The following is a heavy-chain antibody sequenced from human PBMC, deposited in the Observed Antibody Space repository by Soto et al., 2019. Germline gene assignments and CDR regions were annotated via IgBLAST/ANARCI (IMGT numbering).Heavy chain of an antibody. Sequence: PGGCLRLSCVACGITYSGYSLSWVRQAPGWGLEWVSSITASGGNTYFADSVKGRFTISRDNSKNTMYLHMNSLSVEDTAIYSCAKDRSSAGTTVRFDPWGQGTLVTVSS. CDR2: ITASGGNT. D-gene: IGHD1-1*01. V-gene: IGHV3-23*01. J-gene: IGHJ5*02. CDR1: GITYSGYS. CDR3: AKDRSSAGTTVRFDP.